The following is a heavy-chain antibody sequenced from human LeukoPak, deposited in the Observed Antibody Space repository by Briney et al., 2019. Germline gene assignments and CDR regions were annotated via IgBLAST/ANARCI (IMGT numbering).Heavy chain of an antibody. CDR1: GFTFDDYA. CDR2: ISWNSGSI. Sequence: GGSLRLSCAASGFTFDDYAMHWVRQAPGKGLEWVSCISWNSGSIGYADSVKGRFTISRDNAKNSLYLQMNSLRAEDTALYYCAKDGRYCSGGSCYRPFDYWGQGTLVTVSS. J-gene: IGHJ4*02. D-gene: IGHD2-15*01. V-gene: IGHV3-9*01. CDR3: AKDGRYCSGGSCYRPFDY.